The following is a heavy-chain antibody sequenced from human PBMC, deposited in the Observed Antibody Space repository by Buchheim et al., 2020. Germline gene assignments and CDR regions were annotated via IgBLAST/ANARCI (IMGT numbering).Heavy chain of an antibody. Sequence: QVQLVQSGSELKEPGASVRVSCKASGYTLRNYAMNWVRQAPGQGLEWMGWINTDTGNPTYAQGFTGRFVFSLDTSVSTAYLQISSLKAEDTAFHYCARKRGGTSSDWYFDFWGRGTL. CDR1: GYTLRNYA. CDR2: INTDTGNP. D-gene: IGHD6-6*01. V-gene: IGHV7-4-1*02. J-gene: IGHJ2*01. CDR3: ARKRGGTSSDWYFDF.